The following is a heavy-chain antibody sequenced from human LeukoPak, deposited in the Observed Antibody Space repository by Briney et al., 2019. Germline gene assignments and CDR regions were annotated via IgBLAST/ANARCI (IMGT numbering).Heavy chain of an antibody. V-gene: IGHV3-23*01. J-gene: IGHJ5*02. CDR2: ISGTADRT. CDR1: GFTFSDYA. CDR3: ANSRGYGSGNL. D-gene: IGHD3-10*01. Sequence: GGSLRLSCAASGFTFSDYAMSWVRQAPGKGLEWVSAISGTADRTYYVGSVKGRFTVSRDSSKNMLYLQMSGLRTEDTAVYYCANSRGYGSGNLWGQGTLVTVSS.